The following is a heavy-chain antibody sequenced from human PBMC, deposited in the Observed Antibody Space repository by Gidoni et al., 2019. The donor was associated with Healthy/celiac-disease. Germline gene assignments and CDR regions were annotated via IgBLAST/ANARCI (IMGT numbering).Heavy chain of an antibody. J-gene: IGHJ4*02. CDR1: GGSFSGYY. CDR2: INHSGST. V-gene: IGHV4-34*01. D-gene: IGHD6-19*01. CDR3: ARGRSGWLFDY. Sequence: QVQLQQWGAGLLKPSETLSLTCAVYGGSFSGYYWSWIRQPPGKGLEWIGEINHSGSTNYNPSLKSRVIISVDTSKNQFSLKLSSVTAADTAVYYCARGRSGWLFDYWGQGTLVTVSS.